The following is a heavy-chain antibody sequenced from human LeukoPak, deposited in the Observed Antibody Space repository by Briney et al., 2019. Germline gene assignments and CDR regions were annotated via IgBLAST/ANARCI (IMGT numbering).Heavy chain of an antibody. D-gene: IGHD5-12*01. CDR2: IYYSGST. CDR1: GGSISSYY. Sequence: SETLSLTCTVSGGSISSYYWSWIRQPPGKGLEWIGYIYYSGSTNYNPSLKSRVTISVDTSKNQFSLKLSSVTAADTAVYYCARDGGGWLRSPTFDYWGQGTLVTVSS. V-gene: IGHV4-59*01. J-gene: IGHJ4*02. CDR3: ARDGGGWLRSPTFDY.